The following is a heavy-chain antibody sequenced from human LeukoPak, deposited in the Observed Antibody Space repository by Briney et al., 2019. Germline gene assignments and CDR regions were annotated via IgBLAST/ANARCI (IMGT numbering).Heavy chain of an antibody. CDR2: IYYSGRT. J-gene: IGHJ4*02. V-gene: IGHV4-39*01. D-gene: IGHD2-21*02. Sequence: PSETLSLTCTVSGGSISSTNYYWGWIRQPPGKGLEWIGSIYYSGRTYYNPSLKSRITISVDTSKNQFSLKLKSVTAADTAVYYCARSGGHYYSDFDSWGQGTQVTVSS. CDR3: ARSGGHYYSDFDS. CDR1: GGSISSTNYY.